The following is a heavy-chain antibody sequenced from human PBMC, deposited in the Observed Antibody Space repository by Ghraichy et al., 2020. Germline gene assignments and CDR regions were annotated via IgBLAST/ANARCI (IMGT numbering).Heavy chain of an antibody. V-gene: IGHV3-7*01. CDR1: GFIYSGYW. D-gene: IGHD6-19*01. J-gene: IGHJ4*02. CDR2: IKKDGSEK. Sequence: GGSLRLSCAASGFIYSGYWMTWVRQATGKGPEWVANIKKDGSEKYYVDSVKGRFTIYRDNAKNSLYLQMNSLRAEDTAVYYCARDLGVGWYFDYWVQGALVTDSS. CDR3: ARDLGVGWYFDY.